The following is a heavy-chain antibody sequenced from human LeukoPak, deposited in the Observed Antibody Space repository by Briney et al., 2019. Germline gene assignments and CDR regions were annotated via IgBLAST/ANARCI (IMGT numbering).Heavy chain of an antibody. J-gene: IGHJ3*02. CDR3: ARDFHGSGSYYNPSDAFDI. CDR1: GFTFSSYG. Sequence: GRSLRLSCAASGFTFSSYGMHWVRQAPGKGLEWVAVISYDGSNKYYADSVKGRFTISRDNAKNSLYLQMNSLRAEDTAVYYCARDFHGSGSYYNPSDAFDIWGQGTMVTVSS. D-gene: IGHD3-10*01. V-gene: IGHV3-30*03. CDR2: ISYDGSNK.